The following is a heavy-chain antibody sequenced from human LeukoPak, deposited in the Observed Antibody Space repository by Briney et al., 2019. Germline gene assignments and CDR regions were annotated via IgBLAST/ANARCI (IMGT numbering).Heavy chain of an antibody. CDR1: GGSISSGGYY. CDR3: ARGDDYVWGSYQFDY. CDR2: IYYSGST. J-gene: IGHJ4*02. D-gene: IGHD3-16*01. V-gene: IGHV4-31*03. Sequence: SETLSLTCTVSGGSISSGGYYWSWIRQHPGKGLERIGYIYYSGSTYYNPSLKSRVTISVDTSKNQFSLKLSSVTAADTAVYYCARGDDYVWGSYQFDYWGQGTLVTVSS.